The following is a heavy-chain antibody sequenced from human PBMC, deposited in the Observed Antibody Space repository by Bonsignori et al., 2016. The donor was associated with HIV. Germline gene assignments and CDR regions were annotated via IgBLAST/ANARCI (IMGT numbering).Heavy chain of an antibody. CDR1: GGSISSYY. CDR3: ARDLYDSTGYYPLSWFFDL. Sequence: QVQLQESGPGLVKPSETLSLTCTVSGGSISSYYWSWIRQPAGKGLEWIGRIYSSGNTKYNPSLKSRVTVSVDTSKNAFSLKLSSVTAADTAVYYCARDLYDSTGYYPLSWFFDLWGRGTLVSV. D-gene: IGHD3-22*01. J-gene: IGHJ2*01. V-gene: IGHV4-4*07. CDR2: IYSSGNT.